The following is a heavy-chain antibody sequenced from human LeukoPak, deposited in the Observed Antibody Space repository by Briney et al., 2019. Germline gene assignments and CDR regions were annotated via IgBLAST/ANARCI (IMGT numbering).Heavy chain of an antibody. J-gene: IGHJ4*02. CDR2: IIPILGIA. CDR1: GGTFSSYA. V-gene: IGHV1-69*04. D-gene: IGHD1-26*01. Sequence: SVKVSCKASGGTFSSYAISWVRQAPGQGLEWMGRIIPILGIANYAQKFQGRVTITADKSMSTAYMELSSLRSEDTAVYYCARVNSGSYMEWGQGTLVTVSS. CDR3: ARVNSGSYME.